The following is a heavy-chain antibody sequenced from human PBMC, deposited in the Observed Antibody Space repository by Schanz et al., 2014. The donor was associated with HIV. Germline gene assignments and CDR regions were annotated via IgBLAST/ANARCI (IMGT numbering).Heavy chain of an antibody. CDR2: LSGGNDDTIYA. J-gene: IGHJ4*02. D-gene: IGHD3-22*01. CDR3: AKDFSVHTSAYYRY. V-gene: IGHV3-23*01. Sequence: EVQLLESGGGLVRPGGSLRLSCVASGFTFSDYAMSWVRQAPGKGPEWAPALSGGNDDTIYADYADSVKGRFTISRDNAKKTLFLQMNGLRAEDTAIYYCAKDFSVHTSAYYRYWGQGTLVTVSS. CDR1: GFTFSDYA.